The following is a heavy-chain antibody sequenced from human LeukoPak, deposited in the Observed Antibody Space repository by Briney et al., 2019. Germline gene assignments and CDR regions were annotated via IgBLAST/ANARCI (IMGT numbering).Heavy chain of an antibody. V-gene: IGHV3-7*01. J-gene: IGHJ5*02. CDR1: GFTFSRYW. D-gene: IGHD6-19*01. Sequence: GGPLRLSCAASGFTFSRYWMSWVRQAPGKGLEWVANIKEDGSEKYYVDSVKGRFTISRDNAKNSLYLQMNSLRAEDTAVYYCARAVASNWFDPWGQGTLVTVSS. CDR2: IKEDGSEK. CDR3: ARAVASNWFDP.